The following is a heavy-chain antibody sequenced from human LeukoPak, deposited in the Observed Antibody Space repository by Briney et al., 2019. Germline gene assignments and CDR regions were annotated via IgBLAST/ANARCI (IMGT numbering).Heavy chain of an antibody. CDR2: IYYSGST. CDR1: GGSISSSSYY. Sequence: SETLSLTCTVSGGSISSSSYYWGWIRQPPGKGLEWIGSIYYSGSTYYNPSLKSRVTISVDTSKNQFSLKLSSVTAADTAVYYCADAKGGYYFDYWSQGTLVTVSS. D-gene: IGHD3-16*01. V-gene: IGHV4-39*01. J-gene: IGHJ4*02. CDR3: ADAKGGYYFDY.